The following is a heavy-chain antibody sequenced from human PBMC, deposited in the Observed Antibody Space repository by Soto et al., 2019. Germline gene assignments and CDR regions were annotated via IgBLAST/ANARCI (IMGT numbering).Heavy chain of an antibody. CDR1: GGSIRSYY. V-gene: IGHV4-59*01. Sequence: QVELQESGPGLVKPSETLSLTCAVSGGSIRSYYWTWIRQPPGKGLEWIGYIYYNGNTKCNPSLKSRVTISVDLPKNHFSLKVGSVNAADTAVYYCARLYYVSGRPLMDVWGQGTPVTVSS. J-gene: IGHJ6*02. CDR2: IYYNGNT. CDR3: ARLYYVSGRPLMDV. D-gene: IGHD3-10*01.